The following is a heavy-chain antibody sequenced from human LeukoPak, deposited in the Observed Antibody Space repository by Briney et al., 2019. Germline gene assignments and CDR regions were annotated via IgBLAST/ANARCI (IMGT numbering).Heavy chain of an antibody. J-gene: IGHJ5*02. D-gene: IGHD6-13*01. CDR3: ASSSSSSWYPNWFDP. Sequence: SQTLSLTCAMSLDSVSSNSAAWNWIRHSPSRGLEWLGRTYYRSKWYNDYAVSVKSRITINPDTSKNQFSLQLNSVTPEDTAVYYCASSSSSSWYPNWFDPWGQGTLVTVSS. CDR2: TYYRSKWYN. V-gene: IGHV6-1*01. CDR1: LDSVSSNSAA.